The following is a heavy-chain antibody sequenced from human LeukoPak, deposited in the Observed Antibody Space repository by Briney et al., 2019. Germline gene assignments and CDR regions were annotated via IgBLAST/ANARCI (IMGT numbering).Heavy chain of an antibody. J-gene: IGHJ4*02. Sequence: PGGSLRLSCTASGFIFSGSWMAWIRHAPGKGLEWVAIIKKDGSEKYYVDSMKGRFTISRDNAKNSLFLQMNSLRAEDTAIYYCTTDTWYSAGHWGQGTLVTVSS. CDR2: IKKDGSEK. CDR1: GFIFSGSW. V-gene: IGHV3-7*03. CDR3: TTDTWYSAGH. D-gene: IGHD2-15*01.